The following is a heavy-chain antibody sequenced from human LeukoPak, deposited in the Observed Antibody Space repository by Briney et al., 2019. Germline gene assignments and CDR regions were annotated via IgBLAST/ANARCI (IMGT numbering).Heavy chain of an antibody. CDR1: GGSISSGGYY. CDR2: IYYSGST. J-gene: IGHJ4*02. Sequence: SQTLSLTCTVSGGSISSGGYYWSWIRQHPGKGLGWIGYIYYSGSTYYNPSLKSRVAISVDTSKNQFSLKLSSVTAADTAVYYCARGTYYDILTGYYINYWGQGTLVTVSS. V-gene: IGHV4-31*03. D-gene: IGHD3-9*01. CDR3: ARGTYYDILTGYYINY.